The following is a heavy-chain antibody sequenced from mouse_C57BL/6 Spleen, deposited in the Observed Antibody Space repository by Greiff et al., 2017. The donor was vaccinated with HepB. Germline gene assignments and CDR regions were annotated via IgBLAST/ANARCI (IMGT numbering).Heavy chain of an antibody. CDR2: IYPRSGNT. V-gene: IGHV1-81*01. CDR3: AREGAYYDYDVFAY. J-gene: IGHJ3*01. Sequence: QVHVKQSGAELARPGASVKLSCKASGYTFTSYGISWVKQRTGQGLEWIGEIYPRSGNTYYNEKFKGKATLTADKSSSTAYMELRSLTSEDSAVYFCAREGAYYDYDVFAYWGQGTLVTVSA. D-gene: IGHD2-4*01. CDR1: GYTFTSYG.